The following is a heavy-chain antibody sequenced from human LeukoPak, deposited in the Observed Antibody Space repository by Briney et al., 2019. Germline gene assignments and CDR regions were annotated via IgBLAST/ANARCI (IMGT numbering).Heavy chain of an antibody. CDR1: EFTFSGYW. V-gene: IGHV3-23*01. D-gene: IGHD6-19*01. CDR2: ISGSGGST. Sequence: GGSLRLSCAASEFTFSGYWMNWVRQAPGKGLEWVSAISGSGGSTYYADSVKGRFTISRDNSKNTLYLQMNSLRAEDTAVYYCAKGFRGWTPFDYWGQGTLVTVSS. CDR3: AKGFRGWTPFDY. J-gene: IGHJ4*02.